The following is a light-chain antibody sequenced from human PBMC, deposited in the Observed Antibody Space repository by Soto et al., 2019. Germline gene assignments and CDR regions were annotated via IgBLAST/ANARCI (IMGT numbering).Light chain of an antibody. V-gene: IGKV3-20*01. J-gene: IGKJ2*01. Sequence: EIVLTQSPGTLSLSPGERATLSCRASQSVSSSYLAWYQQKPGQAPRLLIYGASGRATGIPDRFSGSGSGTDFTLTISGLEPEDFAVYSCQQYGSSYTFGPGTK. CDR2: GAS. CDR1: QSVSSSY. CDR3: QQYGSSYT.